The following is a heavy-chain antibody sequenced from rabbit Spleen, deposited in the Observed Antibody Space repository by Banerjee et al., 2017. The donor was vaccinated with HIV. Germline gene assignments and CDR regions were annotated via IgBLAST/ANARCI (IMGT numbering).Heavy chain of an antibody. D-gene: IGHD1-1*01. CDR1: GFSFSSSYY. V-gene: IGHV1S40*01. CDR2: IDTSDGDT. CDR3: ARNYVNTFDP. Sequence: QSLEESGGGLVQPEGSLALTCTASGFSFSSSYYMCWVRQAPGKGLEWIACIDTSDGDTDYANWPKGRFTISKDSSTTVTLQMTSLTVADTATYFCARNYVNTFDPWGPGTLVTVS. J-gene: IGHJ2*01.